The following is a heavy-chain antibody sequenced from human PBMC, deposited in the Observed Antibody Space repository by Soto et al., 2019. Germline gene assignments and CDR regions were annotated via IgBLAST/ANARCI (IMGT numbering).Heavy chain of an antibody. V-gene: IGHV1-69*06. CDR2: IIPIFGTA. J-gene: IGHJ6*02. CDR1: LRSYA. Sequence: LRSYANSWVRQAPGQGLEWMGGIIPIFGTANYAQKFQGRVTITADKSTSTAYMELSSLRSEDTAVYYCARSHQITIFGVVIPVDYYYGMDVWGQGTTVTVSS. CDR3: ARSHQITIFGVVIPVDYYYGMDV. D-gene: IGHD3-3*01.